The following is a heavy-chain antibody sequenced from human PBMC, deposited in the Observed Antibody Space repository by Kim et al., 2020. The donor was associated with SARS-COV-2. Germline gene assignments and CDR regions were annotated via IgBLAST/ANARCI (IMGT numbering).Heavy chain of an antibody. CDR1: ATSGFSDSW. V-gene: IGHV3-74*01. CDR2: INSNGRST. D-gene: IGHD3-16*01. Sequence: GGSLRLSCAASATSGFSDSWMNWLRQAPGKGLVWVSRINSNGRSTAYADSVKGRFTISRDNAKNTLYLEMSSLRAEDSALYYCARYREGITDTFDMWGQGTMVTVSS. CDR3: ARYREGITDTFDM. J-gene: IGHJ3*02.